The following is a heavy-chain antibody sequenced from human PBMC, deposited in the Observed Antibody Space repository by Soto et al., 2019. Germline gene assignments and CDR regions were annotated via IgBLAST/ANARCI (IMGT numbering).Heavy chain of an antibody. CDR2: IYYSGST. J-gene: IGHJ4*02. CDR3: ARQGMVATERGY. CDR1: GGSISSSSYY. V-gene: IGHV4-39*01. Sequence: QLQLQESGPGLVKPSETLSLTCTVSGGSISSSSYYWGWIRQPPGKGLEWIGSIYYSGSTYYNPSLNSRVTISVDTSKNQFSLKLSSVTAADTAVYYCARQGMVATERGYWGQGTLVTVSS. D-gene: IGHD5-12*01.